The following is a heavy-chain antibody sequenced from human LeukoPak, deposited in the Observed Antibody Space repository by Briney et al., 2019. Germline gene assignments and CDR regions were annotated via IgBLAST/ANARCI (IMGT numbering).Heavy chain of an antibody. Sequence: SETLSLTCTVSGGSLSRYHWTWIRQPAEKGLEFLGRIHSGGTTNYNPSLGSRITLSVDTSKNQVSLKLSSVTAADTAVYYCARDSPDTCTYGHYYYYMDVWGKGTTVTVSS. D-gene: IGHD4-17*01. V-gene: IGHV4-4*07. CDR2: IHSGGTT. CDR3: ARDSPDTCTYGHYYYYMDV. J-gene: IGHJ6*03. CDR1: GGSLSRYH.